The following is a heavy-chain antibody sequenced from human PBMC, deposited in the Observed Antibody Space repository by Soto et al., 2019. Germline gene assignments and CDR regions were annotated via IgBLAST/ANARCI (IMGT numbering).Heavy chain of an antibody. CDR3: ARDFTDSSGPTLGMGV. D-gene: IGHD6-19*01. Sequence: SVTLSLTCTVSGRSINSSAYYWSWIRQHPGKGLEWIGYIYYSGSTYYNPSLKSRVTISVDTSKNQFSLKLSSVTAADTAVYYCARDFTDSSGPTLGMGVWGQGTTVT. J-gene: IGHJ6*02. CDR1: GRSINSSAYY. V-gene: IGHV4-31*03. CDR2: IYYSGST.